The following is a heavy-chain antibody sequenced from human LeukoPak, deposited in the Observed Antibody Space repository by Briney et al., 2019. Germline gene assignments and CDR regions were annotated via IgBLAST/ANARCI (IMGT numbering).Heavy chain of an antibody. D-gene: IGHD2-21*02. CDR3: ARRSVVTAINFDTFDI. Sequence: SETLSLTCTASGGSISSGGYYWSWIRQPAGKGLEWIGRIYTSGSANYNPSLKSRVIISLDTSKNQFSLELSSVTAADTALYYCARRSVVTAINFDTFDIWGQGTMVTVSS. CDR1: GGSISSGGYY. J-gene: IGHJ3*02. V-gene: IGHV4-61*02. CDR2: IYTSGSA.